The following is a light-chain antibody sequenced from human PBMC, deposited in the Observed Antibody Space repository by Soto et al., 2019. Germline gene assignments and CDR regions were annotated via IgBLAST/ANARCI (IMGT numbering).Light chain of an antibody. V-gene: IGKV1-39*01. CDR2: AAS. Sequence: DIQMAQSPSSLSASVGDRVTITCRASQSISTYLNWYQQKQGKAPKLLIYAASSLQTGVPSRFSGSGSGTDFTLIISNLQPEDFATYYCQQTYSFPRAFGQGTKVDIK. CDR3: QQTYSFPRA. J-gene: IGKJ1*01. CDR1: QSISTY.